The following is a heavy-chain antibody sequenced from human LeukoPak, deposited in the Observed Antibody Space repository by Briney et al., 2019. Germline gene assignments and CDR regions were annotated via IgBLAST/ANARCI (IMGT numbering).Heavy chain of an antibody. Sequence: SETLSLTCTVSGGSISSSSYYWGWIRQPPGKGLEWIGSIYYSGSTYYNPSLKSRVTISVDTSKNQFSLKLSSVTAADTAVYYRARSSIAVAGPYYFDYWGQGTLVTVSS. CDR2: IYYSGST. D-gene: IGHD6-19*01. CDR1: GGSISSSSYY. J-gene: IGHJ4*02. CDR3: ARSSIAVAGPYYFDY. V-gene: IGHV4-39*01.